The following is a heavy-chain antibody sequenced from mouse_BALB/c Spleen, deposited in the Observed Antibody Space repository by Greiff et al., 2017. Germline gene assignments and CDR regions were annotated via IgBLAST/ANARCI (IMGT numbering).Heavy chain of an antibody. CDR1: GYTFTSYN. CDR3: ARRGNLLLHGWFAY. Sequence: QVQLKESGAELVKPGASVKMSCKASGYTFTSYNMHWVKQTPGQGLEWIGAIYPGNGDTSYNQKFKGKATLTADKSSSTAYMQLSSLTSEDSAVYYCARRGNLLLHGWFAYWGQGTLVTVSA. V-gene: IGHV1-12*01. D-gene: IGHD1-1*01. J-gene: IGHJ3*01. CDR2: IYPGNGDT.